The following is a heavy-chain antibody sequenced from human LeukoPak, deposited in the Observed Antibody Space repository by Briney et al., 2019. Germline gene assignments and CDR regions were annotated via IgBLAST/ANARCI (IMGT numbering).Heavy chain of an antibody. J-gene: IGHJ4*02. CDR2: IYSSGST. CDR1: GLTVSHNY. V-gene: IGHV3-53*01. Sequence: GGSLRLSCAASGLTVSHNYMSGVRQAPGKGLEWVSVIYSSGSTYYADSVKGRFTISRDNSKNTLYLQMNSLRAEDTAVYYCARRHYYGSGSSTGYWGQGTLVTVSS. D-gene: IGHD3-10*01. CDR3: ARRHYYGSGSSTGY.